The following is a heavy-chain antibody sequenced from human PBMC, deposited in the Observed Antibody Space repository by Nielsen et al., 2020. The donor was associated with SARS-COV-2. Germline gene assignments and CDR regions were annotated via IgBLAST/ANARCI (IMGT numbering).Heavy chain of an antibody. J-gene: IGHJ4*02. Sequence: SETLSLTCTVSGGAISSYYWTWIRQPPEKGLEWIAYIYDSGNTNYNPSLKSRVTISVDTSRNQFSLKLTSVTAVDTAVYYCARGSDEGLALWGQGTLVTVSS. CDR1: GGAISSYY. CDR3: ARGSDEGLAL. V-gene: IGHV4-59*13. D-gene: IGHD3-3*01. CDR2: IYDSGNT.